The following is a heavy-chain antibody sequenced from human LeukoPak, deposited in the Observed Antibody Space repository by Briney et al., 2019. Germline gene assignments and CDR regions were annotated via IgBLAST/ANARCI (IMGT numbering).Heavy chain of an antibody. CDR1: GGTFQGGTSNIYA. CDR2: MNPNSGNT. Sequence: APVKVSCKASGGTFQGGTSNIYAINWVRQATGQGLEWMGWMNPNSGNTGYAQKFQGRVTMTRNTSISTAYMELSSLRSEDTAVYYCAGASNWGDWFDPWGQGTLVTVSS. J-gene: IGHJ5*02. CDR3: AGASNWGDWFDP. D-gene: IGHD7-27*01. V-gene: IGHV1-8*02.